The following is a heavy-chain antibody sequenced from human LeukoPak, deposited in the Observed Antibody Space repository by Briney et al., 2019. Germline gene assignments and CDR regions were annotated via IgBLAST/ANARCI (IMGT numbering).Heavy chain of an antibody. J-gene: IGHJ4*02. CDR2: LYFSGST. V-gene: IGHV4-31*03. CDR1: GDSVSSGGYY. D-gene: IGHD6-19*01. CDR3: ARSSGYNFDY. Sequence: SETLSLTCIVSGDSVSSGGYYWSWIRQHPGKGLEWVGYLYFSGSTYYNPSLKSRLTISLDTSKNQFSLQLTSVTAADTAVYYCARSSGYNFDYWGQGTLLSVSS.